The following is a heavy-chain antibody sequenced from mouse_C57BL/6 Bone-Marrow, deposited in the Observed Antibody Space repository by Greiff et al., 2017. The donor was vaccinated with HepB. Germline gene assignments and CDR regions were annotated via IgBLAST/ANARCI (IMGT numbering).Heavy chain of an antibody. V-gene: IGHV1-69*01. Sequence: VHVKQPGAELVMPGASVKLSCKASGYTFTSYWMHWVKQRPGQGLEWIGEIDPSDSYTNYNQKFKGKSTLTVDKSSSTAYMQLSSLTSEDSAVYYCARGWSAYWGQGTLVTVSA. J-gene: IGHJ3*01. CDR3: ARGWSAY. CDR1: GYTFTSYW. D-gene: IGHD2-3*01. CDR2: IDPSDSYT.